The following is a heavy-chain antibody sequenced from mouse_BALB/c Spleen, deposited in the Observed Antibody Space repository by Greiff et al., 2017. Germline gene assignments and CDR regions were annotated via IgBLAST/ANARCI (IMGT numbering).Heavy chain of an antibody. CDR1: GFTFSSYG. CDR3: ERPYYAMDY. V-gene: IGHV5-6*01. J-gene: IGHJ4*01. CDR2: ISSGGSYT. Sequence: EVQVVESGGDLVKPGGSLKLSCAASGFTFSSYGMSWVRQTPDKRLEWVATISSGGSYTYYPDSVKGRFTISRDNAKNTMYLQMSSLKSEDSAMYYCERPYYAMDYWGEGTSVTVSS.